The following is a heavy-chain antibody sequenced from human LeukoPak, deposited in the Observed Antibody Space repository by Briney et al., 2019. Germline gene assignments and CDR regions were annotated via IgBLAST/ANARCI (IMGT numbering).Heavy chain of an antibody. J-gene: IGHJ4*02. D-gene: IGHD4-17*01. CDR1: GGSISGSSYY. CDR3: ARLRGAMTPVTSDFDY. Sequence: PSETLSPTCTVSGGSISGSSYYWAWIRQPPGKGLEWIARAFSSGSAYYNSTLKSRVSISVDTSKNQFCLNLSSVTAADTAVYYCARLRGAMTPVTSDFDYWGQGTLVSVCS. V-gene: IGHV4-39*01. CDR2: AFSSGSA.